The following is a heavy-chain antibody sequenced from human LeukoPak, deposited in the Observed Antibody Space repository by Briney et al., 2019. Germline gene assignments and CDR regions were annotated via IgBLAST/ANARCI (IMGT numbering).Heavy chain of an antibody. Sequence: SETLSLTCTVSGGSISSSSYYWGWIRQPPGKGLEWIGSIYYSGSTYYNPSLKSRVTISVDTSKNQFSLKLSSVTAADTAVYYCARDSPYYGSGSYPPFDYWGQGTLVTVSS. J-gene: IGHJ4*02. D-gene: IGHD3-10*01. CDR3: ARDSPYYGSGSYPPFDY. V-gene: IGHV4-39*07. CDR2: IYYSGST. CDR1: GGSISSSSYY.